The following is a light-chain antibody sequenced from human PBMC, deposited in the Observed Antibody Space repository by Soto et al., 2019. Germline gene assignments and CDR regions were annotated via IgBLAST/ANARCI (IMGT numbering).Light chain of an antibody. J-gene: IGKJ1*01. CDR2: AAS. Sequence: IQVTQSPSSLSASVGDRVTITCRASQSINTYLSWYQQKPGRAPKHLINAASSLQTGVPSMFSGSGSGTDFILTISSLQPEDFATYSCQQTYGAPRTFGQGTKVDIK. CDR1: QSINTY. V-gene: IGKV1-39*01. CDR3: QQTYGAPRT.